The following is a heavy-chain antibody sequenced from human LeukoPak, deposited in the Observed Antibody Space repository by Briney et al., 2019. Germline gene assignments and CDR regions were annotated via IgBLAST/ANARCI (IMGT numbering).Heavy chain of an antibody. J-gene: IGHJ5*02. D-gene: IGHD1-14*01. V-gene: IGHV1-2*02. CDR2: INPNSGGT. CDR1: GYTFTGYY. CDR3: ARSLIGIDVWFDP. Sequence: ASVKVSCKASGYTFTGYYMHWVRQAPGQGLEWMGWINPNSGGTNYAQKFQGRVTMARDTSISTAYMELSRLRSDDTAVYYCARSLIGIDVWFDPWGQGTLVTVSS.